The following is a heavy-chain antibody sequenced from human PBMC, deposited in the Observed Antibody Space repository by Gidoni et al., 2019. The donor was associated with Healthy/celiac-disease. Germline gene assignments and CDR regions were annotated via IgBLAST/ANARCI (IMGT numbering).Heavy chain of an antibody. CDR3: ARGRKWGITMIVVVTGGDAFDI. V-gene: IGHV4-34*01. CDR1: GGSFSGYY. J-gene: IGHJ3*02. Sequence: QVQLQQSGAGSLKPSETLSLTCAVYGGSFSGYYWSWIRQPPGKGLEWIGEINHSGSTNYNPSLKSRVTISVDTSKNQFSLKLSSVTAADTAVYYGARGRKWGITMIVVVTGGDAFDIWGQGTMVTVSS. CDR2: INHSGST. D-gene: IGHD3-22*01.